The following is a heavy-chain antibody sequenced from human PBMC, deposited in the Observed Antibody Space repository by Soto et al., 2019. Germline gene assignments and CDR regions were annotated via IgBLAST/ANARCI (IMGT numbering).Heavy chain of an antibody. Sequence: QVQVVESGGGVVQPGRSLRLSCAASGFTFSSYAMHWVRQAPGKGLEWVAATHFDGEEKFDAESVNGRFTISRDNSKYTLFLEMHSLRVEDKATYYCARDWSSFGAPYYLDFWGQGTLVSLSS. V-gene: IGHV3-33*01. CDR1: GFTFSSYA. J-gene: IGHJ4*02. CDR2: THFDGEEK. CDR3: ARDWSSFGAPYYLDF. D-gene: IGHD3-3*02.